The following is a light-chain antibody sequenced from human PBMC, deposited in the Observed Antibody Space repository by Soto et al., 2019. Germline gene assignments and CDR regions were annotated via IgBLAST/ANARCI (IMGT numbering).Light chain of an antibody. CDR1: QSVSRNY. V-gene: IGKV3-20*01. CDR2: RAS. Sequence: ESVLPQSPGTLYLSPGKRATLSCRASQSVSRNYLACYQQKPGQAPKVLIYRASSRATGIPYRFSGSGSGTEFTLTISRLEPEDFAVYYCQQYGSSPLTFGGGTKVDIK. CDR3: QQYGSSPLT. J-gene: IGKJ4*01.